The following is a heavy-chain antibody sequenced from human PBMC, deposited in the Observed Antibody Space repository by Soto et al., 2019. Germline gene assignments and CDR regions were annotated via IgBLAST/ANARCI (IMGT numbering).Heavy chain of an antibody. V-gene: IGHV1-69*13. CDR3: ARAPDSSGDYDLFDY. J-gene: IGHJ4*02. Sequence: SVKVSCKASGYTFTGYYMHWVRQAPGQGLEWMGGIIPIFGTANYAQKFQGRVTITADESTSTAYMELSSLRSEDTAVYYCARAPDSSGDYDLFDYWGQGTLVTVS. D-gene: IGHD3-22*01. CDR2: IIPIFGTA. CDR1: GYTFTGYY.